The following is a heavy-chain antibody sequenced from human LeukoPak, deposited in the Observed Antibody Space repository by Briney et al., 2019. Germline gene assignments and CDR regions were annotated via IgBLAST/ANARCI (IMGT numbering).Heavy chain of an antibody. J-gene: IGHJ4*02. D-gene: IGHD3-10*01. V-gene: IGHV3-30*02. CDR2: IRYDGSNK. Sequence: GGSLRLSCAASGFTFSSYGMHWVRQAPGKGLEWVAFIRYDGSNKYYADSVKGRFTISRDNSKNTLYLQMNSLRAEDTAVYYCARDYYGSGSYFPVVYDYWGQGTLVTVSS. CDR1: GFTFSSYG. CDR3: ARDYYGSGSYFPVVYDY.